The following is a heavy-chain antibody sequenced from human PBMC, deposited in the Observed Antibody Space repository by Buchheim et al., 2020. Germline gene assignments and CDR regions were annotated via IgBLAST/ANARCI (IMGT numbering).Heavy chain of an antibody. CDR2: IIPVFGTL. Sequence: QLVQSGAEVKRPGSSVKVSCRASGGTFSSAVIGWVRQAPGHGLEWMGGIIPVFGTLNYAQKFQGRLSIAADRSTSTVYMELSSLTSDDTAVYFCARGDDLWGRGTL. CDR3: ARGDDL. J-gene: IGHJ2*01. CDR1: GGTFSSAV. V-gene: IGHV1-69*06. D-gene: IGHD3-16*01.